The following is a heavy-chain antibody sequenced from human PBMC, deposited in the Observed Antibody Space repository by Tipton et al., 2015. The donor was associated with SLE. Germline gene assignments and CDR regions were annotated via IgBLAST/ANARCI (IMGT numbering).Heavy chain of an antibody. D-gene: IGHD6-13*01. Sequence: TLSLTCYVTGVSISNYYWSWIRQPPGKGLEWIGYIYYSGSTNYNPSLKSRVTISVDTSKNQFSLKLNSVTAADTAVYYCARGPYGAAASYDYWGQGTLVTVSS. V-gene: IGHV4-59*01. J-gene: IGHJ4*02. CDR1: GVSISNYY. CDR3: ARGPYGAAASYDY. CDR2: IYYSGST.